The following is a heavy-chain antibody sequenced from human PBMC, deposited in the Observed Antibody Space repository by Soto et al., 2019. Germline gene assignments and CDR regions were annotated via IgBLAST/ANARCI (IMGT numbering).Heavy chain of an antibody. CDR3: ARDRNYDILTGLSQGTGYYGMDV. Sequence: ASVKVSCKASGGTFSSYAISWVRQAPGQGLEWMGGIIPIFGTANYAQKFQGRVTITADESTSTAYMELSSLRSEDTAVYYCARDRNYDILTGLSQGTGYYGMDVWGQGTTVTVSS. J-gene: IGHJ6*02. CDR1: GGTFSSYA. D-gene: IGHD3-9*01. V-gene: IGHV1-69*13. CDR2: IIPIFGTA.